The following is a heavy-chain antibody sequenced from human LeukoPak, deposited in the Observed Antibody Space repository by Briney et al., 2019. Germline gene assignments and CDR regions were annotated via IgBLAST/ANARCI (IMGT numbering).Heavy chain of an antibody. CDR1: GYSFTSYW. Sequence: GESLKISCKGSGYSFTSYWIGWVRQMPGKGLEWMGIIHPGDSDTRYSPSFQGQVTISADKSISTAYLQWSSLKASDTAMYYCARLEYSSSSLPPDYYGMDVWGQGTTVTVSS. CDR2: IHPGDSDT. CDR3: ARLEYSSSSLPPDYYGMDV. D-gene: IGHD6-6*01. V-gene: IGHV5-51*01. J-gene: IGHJ6*02.